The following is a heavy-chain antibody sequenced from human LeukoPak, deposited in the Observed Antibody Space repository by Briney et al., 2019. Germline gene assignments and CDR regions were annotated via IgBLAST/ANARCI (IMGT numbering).Heavy chain of an antibody. CDR1: GFIFSSYN. D-gene: IGHD1-26*01. CDR3: AKGPWDLPHAFDI. J-gene: IGHJ3*02. Sequence: GGSLRLTCAASGFIFSSYNMNWVRQAPGKGLECVSTMTGSGSITRYADSAKGRFIISRDNSKNTLYLQMNSLRAEDTAIYYCAKGPWDLPHAFDIWGLGTMVTVSS. V-gene: IGHV3-23*01. CDR2: MTGSGSIT.